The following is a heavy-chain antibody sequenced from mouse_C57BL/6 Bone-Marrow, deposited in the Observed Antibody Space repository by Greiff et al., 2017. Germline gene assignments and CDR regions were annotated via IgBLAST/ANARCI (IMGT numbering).Heavy chain of an antibody. V-gene: IGHV1-55*01. CDR2: IYPGSGST. CDR1: GYTFTSYW. D-gene: IGHD1-1*01. J-gene: IGHJ3*01. Sequence: QVQLQQPGAELVKPGASVKMSCKASGYTFTSYWITWVKQRPGQGLEWIGDIYPGSGSTNYNEKFKSKATLTVDTSSSTAYMQLSSLTSEDSAVYYCAIYYYCREGFAYWGQGTLVTVSA. CDR3: AIYYYCREGFAY.